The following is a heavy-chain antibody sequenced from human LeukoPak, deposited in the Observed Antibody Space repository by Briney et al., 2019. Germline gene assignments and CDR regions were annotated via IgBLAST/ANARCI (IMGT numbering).Heavy chain of an antibody. V-gene: IGHV4-59*01. CDR2: IYYSGST. CDR1: GGSISSYY. CDR3: ARERYSYILDY. J-gene: IGHJ4*02. Sequence: PSETLSLTCAVSGGSISSYYWSWIRQPPGKGLEWIGYIYYSGSTNYNPSLKSRVTISVDTSKNQFSLKLSSVTAADTAVYYCARERYSYILDYWGQGTLVTVPS. D-gene: IGHD5-18*01.